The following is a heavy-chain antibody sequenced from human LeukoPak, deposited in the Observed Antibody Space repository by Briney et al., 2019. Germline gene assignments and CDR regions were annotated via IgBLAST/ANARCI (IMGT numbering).Heavy chain of an antibody. CDR1: GGSISSYY. CDR3: ASHYYDSSGVDY. J-gene: IGHJ4*02. D-gene: IGHD3-22*01. Sequence: QPSETLCLTCTVSGGSISSYYWSWIRQPPGKGLEWIGYIYYSGSTNYNPSLKSRVTISVDTSKNQFSLKLSSVTAADTAVYYCASHYYDSSGVDYWGQGTLVTVSS. V-gene: IGHV4-59*01. CDR2: IYYSGST.